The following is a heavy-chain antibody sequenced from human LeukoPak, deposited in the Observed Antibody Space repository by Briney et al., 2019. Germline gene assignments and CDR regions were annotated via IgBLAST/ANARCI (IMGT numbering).Heavy chain of an antibody. V-gene: IGHV4-39*01. J-gene: IGHJ4*02. Sequence: WIRQPPGKGLEWIGSIYYSGSTYYNPSLKSRVTISVDTSKNQFSLKLSSVTAADTAVYYCARRSGIAAAGPIDYWGQGTPVTVSS. D-gene: IGHD6-13*01. CDR2: IYYSGST. CDR3: ARRSGIAAAGPIDY.